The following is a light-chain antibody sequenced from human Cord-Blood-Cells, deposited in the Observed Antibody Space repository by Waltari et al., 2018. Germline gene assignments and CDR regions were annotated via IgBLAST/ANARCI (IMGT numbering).Light chain of an antibody. J-gene: IGLJ3*02. Sequence: QSALLHPAPASGSPGQPITISRTGTSSDVGRDNLVSWYQQHPGKAPKLMIYEGSKRPSGVSNRFSGSKSGNTASLTISGLQAEDEADYYCCSYAGSSTWVFGGGTKLTVL. V-gene: IGLV2-23*01. CDR1: SSDVGRDNL. CDR2: EGS. CDR3: CSYAGSSTWV.